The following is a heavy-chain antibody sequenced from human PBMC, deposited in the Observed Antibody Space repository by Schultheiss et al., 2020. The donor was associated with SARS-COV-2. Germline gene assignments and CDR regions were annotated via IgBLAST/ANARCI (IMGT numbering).Heavy chain of an antibody. CDR2: ISGSGGST. D-gene: IGHD7-27*01. J-gene: IGHJ4*02. CDR3: TTNWGFDY. V-gene: IGHV3-23*01. CDR1: GFTFNNFA. Sequence: GSLRLSCTASGFTFNNFAMSWVRRAPGKGLEWVSAISGSGGSTYYADSVKGRFTISRDNSKNTLYLQMFSLKTEDTAVYYCTTNWGFDYWGQGTLVTVSS.